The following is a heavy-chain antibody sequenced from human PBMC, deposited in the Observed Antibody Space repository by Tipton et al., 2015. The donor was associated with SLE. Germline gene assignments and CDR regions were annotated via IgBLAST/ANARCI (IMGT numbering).Heavy chain of an antibody. J-gene: IGHJ4*02. V-gene: IGHV3-23*01. Sequence: SLRLSCAASGFTFSNYAMTWVRQAPGKGLEWVSSISDTGVRKYYADSVEGRFTISKDSSSKTLYLHMNSLRAEDTAIYYCAKDLPLFRSSGSHYDYWGQGTLVTVSS. D-gene: IGHD3-10*01. CDR2: ISDTGVRK. CDR1: GFTFSNYA. CDR3: AKDLPLFRSSGSHYDY.